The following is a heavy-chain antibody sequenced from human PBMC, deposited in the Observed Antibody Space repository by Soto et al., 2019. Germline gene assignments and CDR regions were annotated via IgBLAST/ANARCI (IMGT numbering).Heavy chain of an antibody. J-gene: IGHJ4*02. CDR2: ISGSGGST. CDR3: AKAHLVVPAASRGYLDY. V-gene: IGHV3-23*01. D-gene: IGHD2-2*01. Sequence: GGSLRLSCAASGFTFSSYAMSWVRQAPGKGLEWVSAISGSGGSTYYADSVKGRFTISRDNSKNTLYLQMNSLRAEDTAVYYCAKAHLVVPAASRGYLDYWGQGTLVTVSS. CDR1: GFTFSSYA.